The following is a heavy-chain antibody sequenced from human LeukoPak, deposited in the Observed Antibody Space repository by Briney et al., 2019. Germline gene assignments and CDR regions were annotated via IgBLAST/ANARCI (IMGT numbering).Heavy chain of an antibody. J-gene: IGHJ4*02. CDR2: ISYDGSNK. CDR3: AREGYYDSSGYYYGPASALDY. CDR1: GFTFSSYA. Sequence: PGGSLRLSCAASGFTFSSYAMHWVRQAPGKGLEWVAVISYDGSNKYYADSVKGRFTISRDNSKNTLYLQMNSLRAEDTAVYYCAREGYYDSSGYYYGPASALDYWGQGTLVTVSS. V-gene: IGHV3-30-3*01. D-gene: IGHD3-22*01.